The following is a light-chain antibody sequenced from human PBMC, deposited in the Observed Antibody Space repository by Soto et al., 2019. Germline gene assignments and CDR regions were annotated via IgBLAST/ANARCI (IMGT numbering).Light chain of an antibody. CDR2: DIS. CDR3: CSYSGSYV. V-gene: IGLV2-11*01. CDR1: SSNVGGYNY. J-gene: IGLJ1*01. Sequence: QSVLTQPRSVSGSPGQSVTISCTGTSSNVGGYNYVSWYQQHPGKAPILMIYDISKRPSRVPDRFSGSKSGNTASLTISGLQAEDEADYYCCSYSGSYVFGTGTKLTV.